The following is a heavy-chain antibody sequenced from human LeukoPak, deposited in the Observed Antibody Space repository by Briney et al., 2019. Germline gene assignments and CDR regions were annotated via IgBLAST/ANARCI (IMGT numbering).Heavy chain of an antibody. CDR1: GGSISSGDDL. CDR3: VRSAQGRGGYAFDY. J-gene: IGHJ4*02. D-gene: IGHD5-12*01. CDR2: ISYSGTT. Sequence: QTLSLTCTVSGGSISSGDDLWSWLRQPPGKGLEWIGYISYSGTTYSSPSLKSRVSISEDTSKNQFSLKLSSVTAADTAVYYCVRSAQGRGGYAFDYWGQGTLVTVSS. V-gene: IGHV4-30-4*01.